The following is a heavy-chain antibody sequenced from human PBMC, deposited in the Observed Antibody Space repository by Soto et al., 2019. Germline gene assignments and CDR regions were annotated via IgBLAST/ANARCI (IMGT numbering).Heavy chain of an antibody. Sequence: GGSLRLSCATSGFTFSTYAMSWVRQAPGKGLEWVSTIGGSGGSTYYADSVKGRFTISRDNSKNTLHLQMNSLRAEDTAIYYCAKLWFGELAPVDYWGQGTLVTVSS. CDR3: AKLWFGELAPVDY. V-gene: IGHV3-23*01. D-gene: IGHD3-10*01. J-gene: IGHJ4*02. CDR1: GFTFSTYA. CDR2: IGGSGGST.